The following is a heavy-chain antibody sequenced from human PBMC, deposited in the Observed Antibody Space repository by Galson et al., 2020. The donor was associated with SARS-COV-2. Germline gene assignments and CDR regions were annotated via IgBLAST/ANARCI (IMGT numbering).Heavy chain of an antibody. Sequence: GGSQRPSCTASGFIFREDWMTWVRQAPGKGLEWVANINQDGSGKYYVDSVRGRFTISRDNAKSSLYLQMNSLRTDDTAVYYCGRSMDVWGQGPTVTVSS. V-gene: IGHV3-7*01. CDR1: GFIFREDW. J-gene: IGHJ6*02. CDR2: INQDGSGK. CDR3: GRSMDV.